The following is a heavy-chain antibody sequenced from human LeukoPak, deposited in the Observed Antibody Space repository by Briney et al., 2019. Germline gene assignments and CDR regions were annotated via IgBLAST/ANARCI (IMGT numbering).Heavy chain of an antibody. D-gene: IGHD1-26*01. Sequence: GGSLRLSCAGFGFTFSSYSMNWVRQAPGKGLEWVSSISSSSSYIYYADSVKGRFTISRDNAKNSLYLQMNSLRAEDTAVYYCARWRRSGSYTGFDYWGQGTLVTVSS. CDR1: GFTFSSYS. V-gene: IGHV3-21*01. CDR2: ISSSSSYI. J-gene: IGHJ4*02. CDR3: ARWRRSGSYTGFDY.